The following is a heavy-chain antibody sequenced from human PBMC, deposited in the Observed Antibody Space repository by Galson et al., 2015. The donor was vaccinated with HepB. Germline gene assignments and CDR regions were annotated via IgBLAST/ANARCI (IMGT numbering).Heavy chain of an antibody. D-gene: IGHD6-13*01. V-gene: IGHV3-33*01. CDR1: GFTFSSYG. CDR2: IWYDGSNK. CDR3: ARAADSSSWYSEFDY. J-gene: IGHJ4*02. Sequence: SLRLSCAASGFTFSSYGMHWVRQAPGKGLEWVAVIWYDGSNKYYADSVKGRFTISRDNSKNTLYLQMNSLRAEDTAVYYCARAADSSSWYSEFDYWGQGTLVTVSS.